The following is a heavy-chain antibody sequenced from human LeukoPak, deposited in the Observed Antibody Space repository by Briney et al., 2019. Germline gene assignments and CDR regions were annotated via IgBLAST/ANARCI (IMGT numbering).Heavy chain of an antibody. D-gene: IGHD1-26*01. J-gene: IGHJ3*02. CDR3: AKGGGSYLNGAFDI. V-gene: IGHV3-9*01. CDR1: GFTFDDYA. CDR2: ISWNSGSI. Sequence: GGSLRLSCAASGFTFDDYAMPWVRQAPGKGLEWVSGISWNSGSIGYADSVKGRFTISRDNAKNSLYLQMNSLRAEDTALYYCAKGGGSYLNGAFDIWGQGTMVTVSS.